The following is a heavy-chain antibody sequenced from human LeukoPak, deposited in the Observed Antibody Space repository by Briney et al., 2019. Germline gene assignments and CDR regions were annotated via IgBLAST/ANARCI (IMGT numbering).Heavy chain of an antibody. CDR2: IKQDGSEK. CDR1: GFTFSNYW. CDR3: ARARITMIVVVYYFDY. Sequence: GGSLRLSCAASGFTFSNYWMSWVRQAPGKGLEWVANIKQDGSEKYYVDSVKGRFTISRDNAKNSLYPQMNSLSAEDTAVYHCARARITMIVVVYYFDYWGQGTLVTVFS. V-gene: IGHV3-7*01. J-gene: IGHJ4*02. D-gene: IGHD3-22*01.